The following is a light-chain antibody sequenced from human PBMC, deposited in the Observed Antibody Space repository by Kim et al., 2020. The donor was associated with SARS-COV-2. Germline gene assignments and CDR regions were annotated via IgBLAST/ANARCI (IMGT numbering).Light chain of an antibody. CDR3: QQTDSFPWT. CDR1: QGISDW. J-gene: IGKJ1*01. CDR2: EAS. V-gene: IGKV1-12*01. Sequence: DIQMTQSPSSVSASVGDRVTITCRASQGISDWLAWYQQKPGKAPKLLIYEASSLQSGVPSRFSGSGYGTYFTLTISSLQPEDFATYYCQQTDSFPWTFGQGTKVDIK.